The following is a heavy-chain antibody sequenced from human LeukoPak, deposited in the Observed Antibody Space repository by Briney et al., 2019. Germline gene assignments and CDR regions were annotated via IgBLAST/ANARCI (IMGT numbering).Heavy chain of an antibody. CDR2: IIPIFGTA. V-gene: IGHV1-69*06. Sequence: SVKVSCKASGGTFSSYAISWVRQAPGQGLQWMGGIIPIFGTANYAQKFQGRVTITADKSTSTAYMELSSLRSEDTAVYYCARDQGVPAAMRACWFDPWGQGTLVTVSS. CDR1: GGTFSSYA. D-gene: IGHD2-2*01. J-gene: IGHJ5*02. CDR3: ARDQGVPAAMRACWFDP.